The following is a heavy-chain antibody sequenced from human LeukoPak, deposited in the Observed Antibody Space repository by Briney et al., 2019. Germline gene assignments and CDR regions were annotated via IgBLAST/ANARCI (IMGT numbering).Heavy chain of an antibody. Sequence: ASVKVSCKASGYTFTGYYMHWVRQAPGQGLEWMGWINPNSGGTNYAQKFQGRVTMTRDKSIRAAYMELSRLTSDDTAVYYCARVRYRLAETYIDYWGQGTLVTVSS. V-gene: IGHV1-2*02. J-gene: IGHJ4*02. CDR1: GYTFTGYY. D-gene: IGHD3-16*01. CDR3: ARVRYRLAETYIDY. CDR2: INPNSGGT.